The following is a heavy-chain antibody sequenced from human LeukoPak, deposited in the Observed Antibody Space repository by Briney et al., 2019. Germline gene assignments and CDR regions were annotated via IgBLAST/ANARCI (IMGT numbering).Heavy chain of an antibody. CDR1: GGSFSGYY. CDR3: AGSWGGTMVRGVIRSQNGMDV. J-gene: IGHJ6*04. D-gene: IGHD3-10*01. Sequence: SETLSLTCAVYGGSFSGYYWSWIRQPPGKGLEWIGEINHSGSTNYNPSLKSRVTISVDTSKNQFSLKLSSVTAADTAVYYCAGSWGGTMVRGVIRSQNGMDVWGKGTTVTVSS. V-gene: IGHV4-34*01. CDR2: INHSGST.